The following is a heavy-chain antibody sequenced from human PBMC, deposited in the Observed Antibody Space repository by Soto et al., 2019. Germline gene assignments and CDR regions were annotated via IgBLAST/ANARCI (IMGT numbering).Heavy chain of an antibody. CDR3: SGGGTPVAY. CDR1: GYTFTNFG. CDR2: ISAYNGNT. D-gene: IGHD4-17*01. J-gene: IGHJ4*02. Sequence: QVQLVQSGAEVKKPGASVKVSCKTSGYTFTNFGLSWVRQAPGQGLEWMGWISAYNGNTNYAQNFQGRVTMTTDTSTSTAYMELRTLGSDDTAGYCGSGGGTPVAYGGQGTVFTVPS. V-gene: IGHV1-18*01.